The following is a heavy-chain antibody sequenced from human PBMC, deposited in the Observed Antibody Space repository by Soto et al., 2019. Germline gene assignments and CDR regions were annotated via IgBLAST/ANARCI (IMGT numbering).Heavy chain of an antibody. J-gene: IGHJ5*02. Sequence: QVKLVESGGSVVQPGRSLRLSCAASGFTFSSYAMHWVRQAPGKGLEWVALISDDGSDKYYADSVKGRFTISSDNSKSALYLQMNSLSPDDTTVYYCASHLSHLKPGWFDPCGQGTLVTVSS. CDR2: ISDDGSDK. V-gene: IGHV3-30-3*01. CDR3: ASHLSHLKPGWFDP. CDR1: GFTFSSYA.